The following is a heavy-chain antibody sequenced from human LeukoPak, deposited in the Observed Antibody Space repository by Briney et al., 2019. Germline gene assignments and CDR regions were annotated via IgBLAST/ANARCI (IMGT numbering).Heavy chain of an antibody. CDR1: GGSISSSSYY. D-gene: IGHD6-13*01. CDR2: IYYSGST. CDR3: ARRGTIAGLYYFDY. V-gene: IGHV4-39*07. Sequence: SETLSLTCTVSGGSISSSSYYWGWIRQPPGKGLEWIGSIYYSGSTYYNPSLKSRVTISVDTSKNQFSLKLSSVTAADTAVYYCARRGTIAGLYYFDYWGQGTLVTVSS. J-gene: IGHJ4*02.